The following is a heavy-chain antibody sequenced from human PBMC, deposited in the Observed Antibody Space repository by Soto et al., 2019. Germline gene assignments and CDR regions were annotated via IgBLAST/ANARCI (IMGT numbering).Heavy chain of an antibody. CDR3: TTDADVLMITFGGADYYYYMDV. V-gene: IGHV3-15*01. Sequence: GGSLRLSCAASGFTFSNAWMSWVRQAPGKGLEWVGRIKSKTDGGTTDYAAPVKGRFTISRDDSKNTLYLQMNSLKTEDTAVYYCTTDADVLMITFGGADYYYYMDVWGKGTTVTVSS. D-gene: IGHD3-16*01. CDR2: IKSKTDGGTT. J-gene: IGHJ6*03. CDR1: GFTFSNAW.